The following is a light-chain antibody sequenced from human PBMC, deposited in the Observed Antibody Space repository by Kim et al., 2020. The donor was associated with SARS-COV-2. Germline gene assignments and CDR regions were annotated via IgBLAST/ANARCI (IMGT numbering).Light chain of an antibody. V-gene: IGLV2-14*03. CDR2: DVS. CDR1: SSDVGGYNY. J-gene: IGLJ3*02. Sequence: QSALTQTASVSGSPGQSITISCTGTSSDVGGYNYVSWYQQHPGKAPKLMIYDVSNRPSGVSNRFSGSKSGNTASLTISGLQAEDEADYYCSSYTSSSTLGFGGWTKLTVL. CDR3: SSYTSSSTLG.